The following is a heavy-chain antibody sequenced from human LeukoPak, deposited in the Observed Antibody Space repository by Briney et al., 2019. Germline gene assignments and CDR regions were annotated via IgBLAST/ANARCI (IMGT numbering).Heavy chain of an antibody. J-gene: IGHJ6*02. V-gene: IGHV3-23*01. CDR1: GFTFSSYA. D-gene: IGHD3-9*01. Sequence: PGGSLRLSCAASGFTFSSYAMSWVRQAPGKGLEWVSAISGSGGSTYYADSVKGRFTISRDNSKNTLYLQMNSLRAEDTAVYYCAKGAKGGILTARGYYYGMDVWGQGTTVTVSS. CDR2: ISGSGGST. CDR3: AKGAKGGILTARGYYYGMDV.